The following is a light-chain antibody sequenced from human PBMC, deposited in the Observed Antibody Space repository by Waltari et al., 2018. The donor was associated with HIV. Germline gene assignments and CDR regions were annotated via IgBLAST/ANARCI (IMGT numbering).Light chain of an antibody. CDR1: QGVRND. J-gene: IGKJ1*01. Sequence: AIQMTQSPSSLSASVGDRVTITCRSSQGVRNDLGWYQQKPGKAPKLLIYAASSLQSDVPSRFSGSGSGTDFTLTISSLQPEDFATYYCLQNYNYPWTFGQGTKVEVK. CDR3: LQNYNYPWT. V-gene: IGKV1-6*01. CDR2: AAS.